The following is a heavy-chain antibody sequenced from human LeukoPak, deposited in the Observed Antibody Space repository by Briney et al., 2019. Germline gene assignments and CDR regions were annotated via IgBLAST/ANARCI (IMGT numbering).Heavy chain of an antibody. V-gene: IGHV4-34*01. CDR2: INHSGST. Sequence: SETLSLTCAVYGGSFSGYYWSWIRQPPGKGLEWIGEINHSGSTNYNPSLKSQVTISVDTSKNQFSLKLSSVTAADTAVYYCARGRSAYYYDSSGYRLDPWGQGTLVTVSS. CDR3: ARGRSAYYYDSSGYRLDP. CDR1: GGSFSGYY. D-gene: IGHD3-22*01. J-gene: IGHJ5*02.